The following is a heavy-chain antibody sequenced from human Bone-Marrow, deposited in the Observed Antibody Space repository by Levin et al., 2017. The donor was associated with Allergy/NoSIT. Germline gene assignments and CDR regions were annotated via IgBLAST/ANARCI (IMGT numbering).Heavy chain of an antibody. CDR1: GASISSDNW. CDR2: IFHSGYT. V-gene: IGHV4-4*02. J-gene: IGHJ6*03. Sequence: SETLSLTCAVSGASISSDNWWGWVRQPPGKGLEFIGEIFHSGYTKYNPSLESRVTLSVDKSNNHFSLRLNSVTAADTAVYYCARPYYYYMDVWGKGTTVTVSS. CDR3: ARPYYYYMDV.